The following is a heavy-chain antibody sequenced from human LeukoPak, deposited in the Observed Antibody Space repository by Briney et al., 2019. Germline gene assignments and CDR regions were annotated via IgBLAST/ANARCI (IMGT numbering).Heavy chain of an antibody. CDR3: ARNNGMDV. CDR1: GFTLSNHW. CDR2: VNRDGSET. Sequence: GGSLRLSCAASGFTLSNHWMTWVRQVPGRGPEWVANVNRDGSETYYLDSVKGRFTISKDNAKNSLYLQMNSLRAEDTALYHCARNNGMDVWGQGTTVIVS. V-gene: IGHV3-7*03. J-gene: IGHJ6*02.